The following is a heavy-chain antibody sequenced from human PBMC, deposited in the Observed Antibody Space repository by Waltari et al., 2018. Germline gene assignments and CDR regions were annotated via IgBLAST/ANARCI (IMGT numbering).Heavy chain of an antibody. D-gene: IGHD5-12*01. Sequence: QVPLQQWGAGLLKPSETLSLTCAVYGGSCSGSYWSWIRQPPGKGLEWIGEINHSGSTNYNPSLKSRVTISVDTSKNQFSLKLSSVTAADTAVYYCARGSRDGYNDPFDYWGQGTLVTVSS. V-gene: IGHV4-34*01. CDR1: GGSCSGSY. J-gene: IGHJ4*02. CDR3: ARGSRDGYNDPFDY. CDR2: INHSGST.